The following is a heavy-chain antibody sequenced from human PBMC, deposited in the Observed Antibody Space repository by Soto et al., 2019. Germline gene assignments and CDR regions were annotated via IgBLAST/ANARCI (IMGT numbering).Heavy chain of an antibody. CDR3: ARQGITMIVVVVTDNWFDP. CDR1: GGSISSNNYY. CDR2: IYYSGST. J-gene: IGHJ5*02. V-gene: IGHV4-39*01. D-gene: IGHD3-22*01. Sequence: SETLSLTCSVSGGSISSNNYYWGWIRQPPGKALEWIGSIYYSGSTYYNPSLKSRVTISVDTSKNQFSLKLSSVTAADTAVYYCARQGITMIVVVVTDNWFDPWGQGTLVTVSS.